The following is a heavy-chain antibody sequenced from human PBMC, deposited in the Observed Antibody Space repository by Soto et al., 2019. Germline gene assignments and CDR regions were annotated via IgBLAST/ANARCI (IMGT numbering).Heavy chain of an antibody. CDR2: IYYSGST. J-gene: IGHJ5*02. Sequence: ASETLSLTCTVSGGSISSYYWSWIRQPPGKGLEWIGYIYYSGSTDYNPSLKSRVTISVDTSKNQFSLKLSSVTAADTAVYYCARGAYSSSWNWLDPWRQVTLVTVPS. CDR1: GGSISSYY. V-gene: IGHV4-59*01. CDR3: ARGAYSSSWNWLDP. D-gene: IGHD6-13*01.